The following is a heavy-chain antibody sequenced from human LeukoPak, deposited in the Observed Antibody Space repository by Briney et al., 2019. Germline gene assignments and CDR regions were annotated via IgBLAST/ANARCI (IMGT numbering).Heavy chain of an antibody. CDR3: ARSPYGDSYFDY. CDR2: IYYTGSP. CDR1: GGSISSGDYY. Sequence: SQTLSLTCTVSGGSISSGDYYWSRIRQPPGKDLEWSGYIYYTGSPYYNPSLKSRVTISVDTSKNQFSLKLSSVTAADTAVHYCARSPYGDSYFDYWGQGTLVTVSS. J-gene: IGHJ4*02. V-gene: IGHV4-30-4*01. D-gene: IGHD4-17*01.